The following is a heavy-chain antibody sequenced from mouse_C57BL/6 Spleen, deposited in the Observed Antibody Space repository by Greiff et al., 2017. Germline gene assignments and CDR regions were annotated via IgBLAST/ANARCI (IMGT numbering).Heavy chain of an antibody. V-gene: IGHV2-6-1*01. J-gene: IGHJ4*01. CDR1: GFSLTSYG. CDR3: ARQRGSNYDYAMDY. D-gene: IGHD2-5*01. CDR2: IWSDGST. Sequence: QVHVKQSGPGLVAPSQSLSITCTVSGFSLTSYGVHWVRQPPGKGLEWLVVIWSDGSTTYNSALKSRLSISKDNSKSQVFLKMNSLQTDDTAMYYCARQRGSNYDYAMDYWGQGTSVTVSS.